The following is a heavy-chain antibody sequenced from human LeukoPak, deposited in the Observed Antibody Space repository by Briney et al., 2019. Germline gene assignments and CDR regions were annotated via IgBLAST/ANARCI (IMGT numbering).Heavy chain of an antibody. J-gene: IGHJ4*02. CDR2: ISYDGSNK. Sequence: GRSLRLSCAAPGFTFSSYGMHWVRQAPGKGLEWVAVISYDGSNKYYADSVNGRFTISRDNSKNTLYLQMNSLRAEHTAVYYCAKGGEGGYDFSIVYWGQGTLVTVSS. V-gene: IGHV3-30*18. CDR3: AKGGEGGYDFSIVY. CDR1: GFTFSSYG. D-gene: IGHD5-12*01.